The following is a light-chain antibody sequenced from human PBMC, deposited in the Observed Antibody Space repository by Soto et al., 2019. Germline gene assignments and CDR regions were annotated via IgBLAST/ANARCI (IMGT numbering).Light chain of an antibody. V-gene: IGLV2-8*01. CDR3: CSYAGGYTYV. J-gene: IGLJ1*01. Sequence: QSALTQPPSASGSPGQSVAISCTGTSSDVGGYDYVSWYQRHPGKAPQLMIYEVSKRPSGVPDRFSGSKSGNTASLTISGLQAEDEADYFCCSYAGGYTYVFGTGTKLTVL. CDR1: SSDVGGYDY. CDR2: EVS.